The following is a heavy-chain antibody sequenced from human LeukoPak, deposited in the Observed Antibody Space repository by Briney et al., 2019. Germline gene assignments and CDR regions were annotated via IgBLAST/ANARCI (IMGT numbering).Heavy chain of an antibody. CDR1: GFTFSSYG. V-gene: IGHV3-30*02. J-gene: IGHJ4*02. D-gene: IGHD1-1*01. CDR3: AREAARGWGERFDY. Sequence: PGGSLRLSCAASGFTFSSYGMHWVRQASGKGLEWVAFIRYDGSNKYYTDSVKGRFTISRDNSKNTLYLQMNSLRAEDTAVYYCAREAARGWGERFDYWGQGTLVTVSS. CDR2: IRYDGSNK.